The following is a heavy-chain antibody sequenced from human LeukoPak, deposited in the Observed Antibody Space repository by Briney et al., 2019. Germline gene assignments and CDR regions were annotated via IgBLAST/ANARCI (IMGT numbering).Heavy chain of an antibody. CDR1: RFTFSNFA. J-gene: IGHJ4*02. Sequence: GGSLRLSCAASRFTFSNFAMSWVRQAPGKGLEWVSAISGSGGSTYYADSVKGRFTISRDNSKNALFLQMNSLRAEDTAVYYCAKSGPDCSSTSCNYFDCWGQGTLVTASS. V-gene: IGHV3-23*01. CDR2: ISGSGGST. D-gene: IGHD2-2*01. CDR3: AKSGPDCSSTSCNYFDC.